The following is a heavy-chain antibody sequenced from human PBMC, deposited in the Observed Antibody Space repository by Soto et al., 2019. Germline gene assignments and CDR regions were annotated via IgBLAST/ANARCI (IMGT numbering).Heavy chain of an antibody. CDR2: INTDGSST. D-gene: IGHD1-1*01. CDR3: AREVGTTWFDP. V-gene: IGHV3-74*01. CDR1: GFSFSSYW. Sequence: GGSLGLSCAASGFSFSSYWMHWVRQAPGKGLVWVSRINTDGSSTSYADSVKGRFTFSRDNAKNTLYLQMNSLRAEDTAVYHCAREVGTTWFDPWGQGTLVTVSS. J-gene: IGHJ5*02.